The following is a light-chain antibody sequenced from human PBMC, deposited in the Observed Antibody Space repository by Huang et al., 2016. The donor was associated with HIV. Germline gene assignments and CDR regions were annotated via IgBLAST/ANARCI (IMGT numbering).Light chain of an antibody. CDR3: QQSDSLPYT. Sequence: DIQMTQSPSSLSASVGDRVTITCQARQDIRKYLKWYQQKPGKAPNLLIYDASNLQTGVPSRFGGGGSGTDFTFTISSLQPEDIATYYCQQSDSLPYTFGQGTKLEIK. CDR2: DAS. V-gene: IGKV1-33*01. J-gene: IGKJ2*01. CDR1: QDIRKY.